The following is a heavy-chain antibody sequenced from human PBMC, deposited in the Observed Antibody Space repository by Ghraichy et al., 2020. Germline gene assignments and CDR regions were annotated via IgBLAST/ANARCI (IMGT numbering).Heavy chain of an antibody. J-gene: IGHJ4*02. CDR3: AKGGAITGRPTDYFDC. D-gene: IGHD5-12*01. CDR1: GFTLSYYV. V-gene: IGHV3-23*01. CDR2: SSFSGAST. Sequence: GGSLRLSCAASGFTLSYYVMSWVRQAPGKGLEWVSVSSFSGASTYYADSVKGRFTISRDNSKNTLYLQMNSLRAEDTAVYYCAKGGAITGRPTDYFDCWGQGTLVTVSS.